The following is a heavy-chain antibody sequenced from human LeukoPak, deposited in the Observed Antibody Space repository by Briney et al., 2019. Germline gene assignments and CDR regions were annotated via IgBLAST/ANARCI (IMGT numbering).Heavy chain of an antibody. CDR2: ISSSGSTI. J-gene: IGHJ4*02. D-gene: IGHD2-15*01. CDR1: GFTFSDYH. V-gene: IGHV3-11*01. Sequence: PGGSLRLSCAASGFTFSDYHMSWIRQAPGKGLEWVSYISSSGSTIYYADSVKGRFTISRDNAKNSLYLQMNSLRAEDTAVYYCTGYCSGGSCFTAGYWGQGTLVTVSS. CDR3: TGYCSGGSCFTAGY.